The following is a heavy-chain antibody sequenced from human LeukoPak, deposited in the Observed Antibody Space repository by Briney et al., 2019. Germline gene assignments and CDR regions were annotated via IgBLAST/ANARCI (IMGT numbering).Heavy chain of an antibody. V-gene: IGHV4-59*01. CDR1: GXSINXXX. CDR2: LYYTGGT. J-gene: IGHJ4*02. Sequence: LTCTVSGXSINXXXXXWVXXXXXXXXXXIGYLYYTGGTNYNPSLKSRVTISVDTSKNLFSFRLTYLPAADTAVYYCARVGDSGSXFDYWGQGXXXXVSS. CDR3: ARVGDSGSXFDY. D-gene: IGHD2-21*01.